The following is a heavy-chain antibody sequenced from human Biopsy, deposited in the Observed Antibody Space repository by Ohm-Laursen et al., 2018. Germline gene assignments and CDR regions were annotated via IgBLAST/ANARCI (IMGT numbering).Heavy chain of an antibody. D-gene: IGHD3-10*01. CDR2: ISGSGTTI. CDR1: GFTFSAYY. V-gene: IGHV3-11*01. CDR3: ARDGAGSYHDY. J-gene: IGHJ4*02. Sequence: SLRLSCAASGFTFSAYYMSWIRQAPGKGLEWLSYISGSGTTIFYADSVKGRFTVSRDNAKNSLYLQMNSLTVEDTAVHYCARDGAGSYHDYWGQGTLVTVSS.